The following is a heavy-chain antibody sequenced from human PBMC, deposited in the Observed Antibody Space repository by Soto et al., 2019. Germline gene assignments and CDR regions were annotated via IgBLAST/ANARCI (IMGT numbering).Heavy chain of an antibody. V-gene: IGHV1-69*17. CDR3: ASDDGPHGGSYFQNY. D-gene: IGHD2-21*01. Sequence: VQLVQSEAEIQKPGSSVSVSCKASGGNFGTYRLNWVRQAPGQGLEWVGEIVPLYHVINYAPEFQDRVTITADKSRRPPSMHRSNLKPADTAVYYCASDDGPHGGSYFQNYWGQGTLVTVS. CDR2: IVPLYHVI. J-gene: IGHJ4*02. CDR1: GGNFGTYR.